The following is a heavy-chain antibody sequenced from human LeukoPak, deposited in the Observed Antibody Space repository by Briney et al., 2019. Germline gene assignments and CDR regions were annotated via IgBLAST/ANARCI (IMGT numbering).Heavy chain of an antibody. J-gene: IGHJ5*02. CDR3: ARGLAMVTS. Sequence: AGGSLRLSCVASGFSFSVYWMHWVRQAPGKGPVWVSRIKTDGSITDYADSVRGRFTISRDDSKTTLYLQMNSLSAADTAMYYCARGLAMVTSWGQGSLVTVFS. CDR1: GFSFSVYW. D-gene: IGHD5-18*01. V-gene: IGHV3-74*01. CDR2: IKTDGSIT.